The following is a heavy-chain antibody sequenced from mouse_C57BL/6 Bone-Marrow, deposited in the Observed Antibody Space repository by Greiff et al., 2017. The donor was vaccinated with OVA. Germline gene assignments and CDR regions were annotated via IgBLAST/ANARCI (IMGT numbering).Heavy chain of an antibody. J-gene: IGHJ4*01. CDR3: ARVSKRAMDY. V-gene: IGHV5-4*01. D-gene: IGHD2-5*01. Sequence: EVQLVESGGGLVKPGGSLKLSCAASGFTFSSYAMSWVRQTPEKRLEWVATISDGGSYTYYPDNVKGRFTISRDTAKNNLYLQMSHLKSEDTAMYYCARVSKRAMDYWGQGTSVTVSS. CDR1: GFTFSSYA. CDR2: ISDGGSYT.